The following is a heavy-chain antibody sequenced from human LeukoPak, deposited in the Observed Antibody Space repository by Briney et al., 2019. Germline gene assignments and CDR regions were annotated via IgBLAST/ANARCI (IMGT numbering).Heavy chain of an antibody. J-gene: IGHJ4*02. V-gene: IGHV3-48*02. CDR3: ARGEGPDYYGSGSYYNY. Sequence: GGSLRLSCAASGFTFSSYSMNWVRHAPGKGLEWVSYISSSSSTIYYADSVKGRFTISRDNAKNSLYLQMNSLRDEDTAVYYCARGEGPDYYGSGSYYNYWGQGTLVTVSS. D-gene: IGHD3-10*01. CDR1: GFTFSSYS. CDR2: ISSSSSTI.